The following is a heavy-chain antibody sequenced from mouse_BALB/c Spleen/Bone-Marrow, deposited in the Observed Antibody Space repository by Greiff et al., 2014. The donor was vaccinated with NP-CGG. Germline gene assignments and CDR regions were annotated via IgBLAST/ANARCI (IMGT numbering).Heavy chain of an antibody. CDR1: GFTFRSFG. D-gene: IGHD4-1*01. CDR3: KGGENWDDFDY. Sequence: VQLQQPGGGLVQPGASRKLSCAASGFTFRSFGMHWVRQAPEKGLEWVAYISRDSSAAYYADTLKGRSTMSRDNPKNTLFLQITNLRSEDTDVYDCKGGENWDDFDYWGQGTTLTVSS. CDR2: ISRDSSAA. V-gene: IGHV5-17*02. J-gene: IGHJ2*01.